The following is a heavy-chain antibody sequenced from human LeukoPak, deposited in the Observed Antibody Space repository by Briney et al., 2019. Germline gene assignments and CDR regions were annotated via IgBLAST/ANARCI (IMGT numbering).Heavy chain of an antibody. CDR2: FDPEDGET. V-gene: IGHV1-24*01. Sequence: ASVKVSCKVSGYTLTELSMHWVRQAPGKGLEWMGGFDPEDGETIYAQKFQGKVTMTEDTSTDTAYMELSSLRSEDTAVYYCATGLIRSDPLFDYWGQGTLVTVSS. CDR1: GYTLTELS. D-gene: IGHD2-15*01. J-gene: IGHJ4*02. CDR3: ATGLIRSDPLFDY.